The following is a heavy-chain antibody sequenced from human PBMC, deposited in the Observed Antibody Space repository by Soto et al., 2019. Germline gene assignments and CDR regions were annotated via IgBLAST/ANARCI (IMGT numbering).Heavy chain of an antibody. V-gene: IGHV1-46*01. CDR3: ARELLVVVTTYIRNYGMDV. CDR1: GYTFTSYY. D-gene: IGHD3-22*01. Sequence: SVKVSCEASGYTFTSYYMHWVRQAPVQGLEWMGIINPSGGSTSYAQKFQGRVTMTRDTSTSTVYMELSSLRSEDTAVYYCARELLVVVTTYIRNYGMDVWGQGTTVTVSS. J-gene: IGHJ6*02. CDR2: INPSGGST.